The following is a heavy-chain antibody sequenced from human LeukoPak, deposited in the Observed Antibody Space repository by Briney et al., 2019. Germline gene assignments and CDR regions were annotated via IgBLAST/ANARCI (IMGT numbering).Heavy chain of an antibody. D-gene: IGHD3-10*01. J-gene: IGHJ4*02. V-gene: IGHV4-34*01. CDR1: GGSFSGYY. CDR2: INHSGST. CDR3: ARARWFGVLDY. Sequence: SETLSLTCAVYGGSFSGYYWSWIRQPPGKGLEWIGEINHSGSTYYNPSLKSRVTISVDTSKNQFSLKLSSVTAADTAVYYCARARWFGVLDYWGQGTLVTVSS.